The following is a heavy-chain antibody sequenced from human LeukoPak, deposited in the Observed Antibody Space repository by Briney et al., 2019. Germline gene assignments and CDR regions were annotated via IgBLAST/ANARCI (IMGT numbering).Heavy chain of an antibody. D-gene: IGHD6-19*01. CDR2: IYISGST. CDR3: AGAPEFSSGWLLDY. J-gene: IGHJ4*02. Sequence: SETLSLTCTVSGGSIRSYYWSWIRQPAEKGLEWIGRIYISGSTNYNPSLKSRVTMSVDTSKNQFSLKLSSVTAADTAMYYCAGAPEFSSGWLLDYWGQGTLVTVSS. V-gene: IGHV4-4*07. CDR1: GGSIRSYY.